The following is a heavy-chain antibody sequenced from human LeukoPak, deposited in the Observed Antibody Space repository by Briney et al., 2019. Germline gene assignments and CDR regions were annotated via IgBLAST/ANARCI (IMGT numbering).Heavy chain of an antibody. CDR2: IIPIFGTA. D-gene: IGHD3-9*01. CDR3: ARAPELRYFDYYLVD. CDR1: GDTFNSYA. Sequence: GASVKVSCKASGDTFNSYAINWVRQAPGQGLEWMGGIIPIFGTANYAQKFQGRVTITTDESTSTAYMELNSLRSEDTAVYYCARAPELRYFDYYLVDWGQGTLVTVSS. J-gene: IGHJ4*02. V-gene: IGHV1-69*05.